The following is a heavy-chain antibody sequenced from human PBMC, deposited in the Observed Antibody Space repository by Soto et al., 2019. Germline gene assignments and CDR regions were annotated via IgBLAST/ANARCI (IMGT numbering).Heavy chain of an antibody. D-gene: IGHD5-12*01. V-gene: IGHV3-72*01. Sequence: GGPLRLSCAGSGFTSSDHYMDWVRPAPGKGLEWVGHIRNKVDRYTTDYAASVKGRFTLSRDDSTNSLYLQMNSLNTDDTAVYYCARRKEMYHDYWGLGTLVTGSS. J-gene: IGHJ4*02. CDR2: IRNKVDRYTT. CDR1: GFTSSDHY. CDR3: ARRKEMYHDY.